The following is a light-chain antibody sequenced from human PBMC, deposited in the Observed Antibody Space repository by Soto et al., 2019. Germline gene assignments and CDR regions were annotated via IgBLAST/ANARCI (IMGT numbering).Light chain of an antibody. CDR1: QSVSNNY. CDR3: QQYSSLLT. J-gene: IGKJ1*01. CDR2: GAS. V-gene: IGKV3-20*01. Sequence: EIVLTQSPGTLSLSPGERATLSCRTSQSVSNNYLAWYQQKPGQAPRLLIYGASSRATGIPDRFSGSGSGTDFTLSSSRLEPEDFAVYYCQQYSSLLTLGQGTKVEIK.